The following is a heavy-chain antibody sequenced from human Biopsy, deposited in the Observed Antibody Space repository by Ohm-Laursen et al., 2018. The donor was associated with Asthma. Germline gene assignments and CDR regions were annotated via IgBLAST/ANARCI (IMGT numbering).Heavy chain of an antibody. V-gene: IGHV3-30*18. D-gene: IGHD1-26*01. CDR2: ISFDGSNQ. CDR1: GFTFSNYG. J-gene: IGHJ4*02. Sequence: SLRLSCTASGFTFSNYGMHWVRQAPGKGLDWVAVISFDGSNQYYADSVKGRFTISRDNSGNTLHLQMNSLRAEDTAVYYCAKDVFPGWELRRGPDYWGQGTLVTVSS. CDR3: AKDVFPGWELRRGPDY.